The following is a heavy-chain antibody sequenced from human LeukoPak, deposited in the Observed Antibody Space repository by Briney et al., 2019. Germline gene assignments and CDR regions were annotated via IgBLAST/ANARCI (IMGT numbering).Heavy chain of an antibody. Sequence: ASVKVSCKVSGYTFTGYYMHWVRQAPGQGLEWMGWINPNSGGTNYAQKFQGRVTMTRDTSISTAYMELSRLRSDDTAVYYCARGGSWYGSYYYGMDVWGQGTTVTVSS. D-gene: IGHD6-13*01. CDR1: GYTFTGYY. J-gene: IGHJ6*02. V-gene: IGHV1-2*02. CDR2: INPNSGGT. CDR3: ARGGSWYGSYYYGMDV.